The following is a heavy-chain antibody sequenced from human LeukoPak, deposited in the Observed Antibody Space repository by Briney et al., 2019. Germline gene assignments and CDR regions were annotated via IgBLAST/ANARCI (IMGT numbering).Heavy chain of an antibody. CDR2: INPSGGST. Sequence: ASVKVSCKASGYTFTSYYMHWVRQAPGQGLEWMGIINPSGGSTSYAQKFQGRVTMTRDTSTSTVYMELSSLRSEDTAVYYCARLSPGAGDPGYFDYWGQGTLVTVSS. V-gene: IGHV1-46*01. CDR3: ARLSPGAGDPGYFDY. J-gene: IGHJ4*02. D-gene: IGHD7-27*01. CDR1: GYTFTSYY.